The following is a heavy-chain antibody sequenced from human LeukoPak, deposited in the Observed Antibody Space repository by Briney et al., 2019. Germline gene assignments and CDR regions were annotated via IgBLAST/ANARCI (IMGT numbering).Heavy chain of an antibody. CDR2: IYSGGST. D-gene: IGHD3-9*01. J-gene: IGHJ4*02. V-gene: IGHV3-66*01. CDR3: ARSGERYFDWLPLFDF. CDR1: GFTVTSNY. Sequence: PGGSLRLSCAASGFTVTSNYMSWVRQAPGKGLEWVSVIYSGGSTYYADSVKGRFTISRDNSKNTLYLQMNSLRAEDTAVYYCARSGERYFDWLPLFDFWGQGTLVTVSS.